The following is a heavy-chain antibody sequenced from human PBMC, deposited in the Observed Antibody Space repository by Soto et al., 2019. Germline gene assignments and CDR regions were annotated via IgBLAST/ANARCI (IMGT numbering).Heavy chain of an antibody. CDR3: ARLASIFDFDN. D-gene: IGHD2-21*01. J-gene: IGHJ4*01. CDR2: IYPGDSDT. V-gene: IGHV5-51*01. Sequence: GESQRISCQGSEYNFTNYWIGWVRQRPGKGLEWMGIIYPGDSDTRYSPSFQGQVTISADKSISTAYLQWSSLKASDTAMYYCARLASIFDFDNWGHGTLVTVSS. CDR1: EYNFTNYW.